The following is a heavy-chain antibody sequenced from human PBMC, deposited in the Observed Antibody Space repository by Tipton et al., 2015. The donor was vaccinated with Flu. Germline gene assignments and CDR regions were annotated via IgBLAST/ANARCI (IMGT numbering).Heavy chain of an antibody. CDR1: GYSFNNYG. CDR3: ATDYESGTAGY. CDR2: INAYNGDT. V-gene: IGHV1-18*01. D-gene: IGHD3-10*01. Sequence: QMQLVQSGAEVKKPGASVKVSCQASGYSFNNYGMNWVRQAPGQGLEWLGWINAYNGDTVYIPRLQGRITMTRDTSTDTAYMELRSLTSADTAVYYCATDYESGTAGYWGQGTLVAVSS. J-gene: IGHJ4*02.